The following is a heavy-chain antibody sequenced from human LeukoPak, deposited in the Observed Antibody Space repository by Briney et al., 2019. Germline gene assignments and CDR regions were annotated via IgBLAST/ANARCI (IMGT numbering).Heavy chain of an antibody. Sequence: GGSLRLSCAASGLTFSSHWMHWVRQAPGKGLEWVAVISYDGSNKYYADSVKGRFTISRDNSKNTLYLQMNSLRAEDTAVYYCAREDATSYYYDSSGYPLLSYWGQGTLVTVSS. CDR1: GLTFSSHW. CDR3: AREDATSYYYDSSGYPLLSY. CDR2: ISYDGSNK. J-gene: IGHJ4*02. V-gene: IGHV3-30-3*01. D-gene: IGHD3-22*01.